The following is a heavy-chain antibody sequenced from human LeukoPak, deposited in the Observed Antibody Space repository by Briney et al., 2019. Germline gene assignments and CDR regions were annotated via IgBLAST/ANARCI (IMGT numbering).Heavy chain of an antibody. CDR2: IYYGGST. CDR1: NGSISSYDSY. Sequence: SETLSLTCTVSNGSISSYDSYWSWIRQPPGKGLGWIAYIYYGGSTDSTPSLKSRVTISVDTSKNQFSLRLTSVTAADTAVYYCARVSRGGSGSGAFDIWGQGTMVTVSS. J-gene: IGHJ3*02. CDR3: ARVSRGGSGSGAFDI. D-gene: IGHD3-10*01. V-gene: IGHV4-30-4*01.